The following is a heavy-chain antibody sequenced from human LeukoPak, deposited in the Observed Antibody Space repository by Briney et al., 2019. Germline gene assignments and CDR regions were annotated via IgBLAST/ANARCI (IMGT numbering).Heavy chain of an antibody. V-gene: IGHV5-51*01. J-gene: IGHJ6*03. CDR1: GYSFTSYW. CDR2: IYPGDSDT. D-gene: IGHD2-2*01. Sequence: GESLKISCKGSGYSFTSYWIGWVRQMPGKGLEWMGIIYPGDSDTRYSPSFQGQVTISADKSISTAYLQWSSLKASDTAMYYCARLDVVPVAPGGYYYYVDVWGKGTTVTVSS. CDR3: ARLDVVPVAPGGYYYYVDV.